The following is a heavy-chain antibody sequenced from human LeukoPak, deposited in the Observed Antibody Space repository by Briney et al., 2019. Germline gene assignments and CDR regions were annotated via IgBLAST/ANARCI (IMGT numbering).Heavy chain of an antibody. CDR3: AKEFLPRQLPDY. CDR1: GFSFSTYP. V-gene: IGHV3-23*01. CDR2: VSGSGAGT. D-gene: IGHD1-1*01. Sequence: GSLRLSCAASGFSFSTYPMSWVRQAPGRGLEWVSAVSGSGAGTYYADSVKGRFTISRDNSKNTVYLQMNSLRAEDTALYYCAKEFLPRQLPDYWGQGTLVTVSS. J-gene: IGHJ4*02.